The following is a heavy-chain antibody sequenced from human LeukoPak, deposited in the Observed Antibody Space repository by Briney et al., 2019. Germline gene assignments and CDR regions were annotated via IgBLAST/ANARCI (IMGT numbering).Heavy chain of an antibody. CDR1: EYSFTSYW. Sequence: GESLKISCEGSEYSFTSYWIGWVRQMPGKGLEWMGTIYPVDSDTIYSPSFQGQVTISADKSNSTAYLQWSSLKASDTAMYYCARSGWGYSFDYWGQGTLVTVSS. J-gene: IGHJ4*02. CDR2: IYPVDSDT. D-gene: IGHD3-10*01. V-gene: IGHV5-51*01. CDR3: ARSGWGYSFDY.